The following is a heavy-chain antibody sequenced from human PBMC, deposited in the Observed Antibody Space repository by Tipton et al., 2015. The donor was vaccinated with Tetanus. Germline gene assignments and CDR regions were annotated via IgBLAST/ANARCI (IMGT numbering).Heavy chain of an antibody. Sequence: LRLSCSVSGASMNTYYWSWIRQSPGKGLEWIAYISSSGRTNYNPSLMSRVTMSVDTSKNQFSLRLSSATAADTAVYYCARGDMVRGVIWFDPWGQGTLVTVSS. CDR3: ARGDMVRGVIWFDP. J-gene: IGHJ5*02. CDR2: ISSSGRT. CDR1: GASMNTYY. V-gene: IGHV4-4*08. D-gene: IGHD3-10*01.